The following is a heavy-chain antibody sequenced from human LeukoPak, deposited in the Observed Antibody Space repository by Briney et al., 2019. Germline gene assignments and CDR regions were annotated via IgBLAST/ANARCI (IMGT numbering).Heavy chain of an antibody. Sequence: SETLSLTCTVSGGSISSYYWSWIRQPPGKGLEWIGYIYYSGSTNYNPSLKSRVTISVDTSKNQFSLKLSSVTAADTAVYYCARVPSWGGLRWNYFDYWGQGTLVTVSS. CDR3: ARVPSWGGLRWNYFDY. J-gene: IGHJ4*02. V-gene: IGHV4-59*01. CDR1: GGSISSYY. CDR2: IYYSGST. D-gene: IGHD4-23*01.